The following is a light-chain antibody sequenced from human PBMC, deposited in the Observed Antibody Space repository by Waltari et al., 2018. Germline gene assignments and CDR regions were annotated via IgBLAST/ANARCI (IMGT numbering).Light chain of an antibody. CDR3: QQYDSWPPYN. Sequence: EIVMTQSPATLSVSPGERATLSCRASQSHGSNLAWYQHRPGQAPRLLIYAATIRATGIPARFSGSGSGTDFTLAISSVQSEDFAVYYCQQYDSWPPYNFGPGTKLEIK. V-gene: IGKV3-15*01. J-gene: IGKJ2*01. CDR1: QSHGSN. CDR2: AAT.